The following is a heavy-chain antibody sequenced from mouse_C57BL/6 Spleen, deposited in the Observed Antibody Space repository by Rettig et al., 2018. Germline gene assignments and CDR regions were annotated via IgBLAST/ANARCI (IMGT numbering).Heavy chain of an antibody. D-gene: IGHD3-2*02. CDR3: ARSLSGFAY. J-gene: IGHJ3*01. CDR2: INPGNGGT. V-gene: IGHV1-53*01. CDR1: GYTFTSYW. Sequence: QVQLQQPGTELVKPGASVKLSCKASGYTFTSYWIHWVKQRPGQGLEWIGNINPGNGGTNFNEKFKSKATLTVDKSSNTAYMQLSSLTSEDSAVYCCARSLSGFAYWGQGTLVTVSA.